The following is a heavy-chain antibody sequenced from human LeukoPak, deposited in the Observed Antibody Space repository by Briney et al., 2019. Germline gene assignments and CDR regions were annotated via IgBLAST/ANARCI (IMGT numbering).Heavy chain of an antibody. CDR2: VNHSGST. V-gene: IGHV4-34*01. J-gene: IGHJ5*02. CDR1: GGSFSGYY. CDR3: ARVLSIVVVPGATFWFDP. Sequence: SETLSLTCAVYGGSFSGYYWSRIRQPPGKGLEWIGDVNHSGSTNYNPSLKSRVTISVDASKNQFSLKLSSVTAADTAVYHCARVLSIVVVPGATFWFDPWGQGTLVTVSS. D-gene: IGHD2-2*01.